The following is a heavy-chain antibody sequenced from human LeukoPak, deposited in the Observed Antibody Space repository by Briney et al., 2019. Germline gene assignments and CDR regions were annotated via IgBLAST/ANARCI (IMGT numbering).Heavy chain of an antibody. J-gene: IGHJ4*02. CDR1: GGSISSGGYY. Sequence: SETLSLTCTVSGGSISSGGYYWSWIRQHPGKGLEWIGYIYYSGSTYYNPSLKSRVTISVDTSKNQFSLKLSSVTAADTAVYYCARAAAAAMIMYYFDYWGQGILVTVSS. V-gene: IGHV4-31*03. D-gene: IGHD2-2*01. CDR3: ARAAAAAMIMYYFDY. CDR2: IYYSGST.